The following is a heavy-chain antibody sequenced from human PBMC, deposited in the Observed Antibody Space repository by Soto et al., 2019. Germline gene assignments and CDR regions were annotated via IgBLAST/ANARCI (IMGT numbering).Heavy chain of an antibody. Sequence: SETLSLTCTVSGGSISSGTYYWSWIRQHPGKGLEWIGYIYYSGSTYYNPSLKSRVTLSVDTSKNQFSLKLSSVTAADTAVYYCATAPNLDYHFDYWGQGTLVTVSS. V-gene: IGHV4-31*03. CDR3: ATAPNLDYHFDY. CDR2: IYYSGST. CDR1: GGSISSGTYY. J-gene: IGHJ4*02. D-gene: IGHD4-17*01.